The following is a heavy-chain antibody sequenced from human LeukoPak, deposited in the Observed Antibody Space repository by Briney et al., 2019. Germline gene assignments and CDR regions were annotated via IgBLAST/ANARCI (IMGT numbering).Heavy chain of an antibody. CDR3: AREDRSYSSGWNFDY. Sequence: ASVKVSCKASGGTFSSYAISWVRQAPGQGLEWMGWINPNSGGTKYAQNFQGWVTMTRDTSISTAYMELNRLISDDTAVYYCAREDRSYSSGWNFDYWGQGTLVTVSS. J-gene: IGHJ4*02. CDR1: GGTFSSYA. D-gene: IGHD6-19*01. V-gene: IGHV1-2*04. CDR2: INPNSGGT.